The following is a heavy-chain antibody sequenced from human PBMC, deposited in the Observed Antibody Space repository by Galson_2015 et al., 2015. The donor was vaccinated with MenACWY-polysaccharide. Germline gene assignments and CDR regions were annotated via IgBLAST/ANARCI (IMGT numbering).Heavy chain of an antibody. CDR1: GFTFSTYN. J-gene: IGHJ3*01. Sequence: SLRLSCAASGFTFSTYNMNWVRQTPGKGLEWVSSISTSSTNIYYADSVKGRFTISRDNAKNSLYLQMNSLRAEDTALYYCARDHVPYYSGSRASEDHDSFDFWGQGTMITVSS. CDR2: ISTSSTNI. CDR3: ARDHVPYYSGSRASEDHDSFDF. V-gene: IGHV3-21*01. D-gene: IGHD3-22*01.